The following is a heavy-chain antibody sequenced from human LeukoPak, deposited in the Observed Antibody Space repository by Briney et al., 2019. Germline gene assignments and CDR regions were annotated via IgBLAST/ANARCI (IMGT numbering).Heavy chain of an antibody. J-gene: IGHJ4*02. D-gene: IGHD3-10*01. CDR1: GFIFSNYG. V-gene: IGHV3-30*02. CDR3: AKDVLYGSGTYNFDY. CDR2: IRYDGSNK. Sequence: GGSLRFSCAASGFIFSNYGMHWVRQAPGKGLEWVAFIRYDGSNKYYVDSVKGRFTISRDNAKNTLYLQMNSLRAEDTAVYYCAKDVLYGSGTYNFDYWGQGTLVTVSS.